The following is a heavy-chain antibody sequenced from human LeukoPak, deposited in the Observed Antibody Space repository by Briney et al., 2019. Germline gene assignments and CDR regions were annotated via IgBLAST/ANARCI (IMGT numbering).Heavy chain of an antibody. D-gene: IGHD2-15*01. J-gene: IGHJ5*02. CDR3: ARDCSGGSCSPLRIDP. Sequence: SETLSLTCTVSGGSISSYYWSWIRQPPGKGLEWIGYIYYSGSTNYNPSLKSRVTISVDTSKNQFSLKLSSVTAADTAVYYCARDCSGGSCSPLRIDPWGQGTLVTVSS. CDR2: IYYSGST. V-gene: IGHV4-59*12. CDR1: GGSISSYY.